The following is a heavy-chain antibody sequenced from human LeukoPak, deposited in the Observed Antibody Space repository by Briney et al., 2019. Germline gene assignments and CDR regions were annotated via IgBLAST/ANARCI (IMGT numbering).Heavy chain of an antibody. D-gene: IGHD6-13*01. V-gene: IGHV3-21*04. Sequence: GGSLRLSCAASGFTFSSYTMNWVRQAPGKGLEWVSSISSTSSYIYYADSVKGRFTISRDNAKNSLYLQINSLRAEDTAVYYCARAGISSSWTNWFDPWGQGTLVTVSS. CDR1: GFTFSSYT. CDR3: ARAGISSSWTNWFDP. CDR2: ISSTSSYI. J-gene: IGHJ5*02.